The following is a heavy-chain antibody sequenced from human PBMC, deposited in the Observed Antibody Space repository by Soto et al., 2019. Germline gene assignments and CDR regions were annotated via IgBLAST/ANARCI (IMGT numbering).Heavy chain of an antibody. D-gene: IGHD6-19*01. V-gene: IGHV4-39*01. CDR2: IYFTGSA. CDR1: GDSIFSSTYS. Sequence: SETLSLTCTVSGDSIFSSTYSWGWIRQPPGKGLEWIGTIYFTGSAYYNPSLRSRVTISVDTSKKQISLKLTSVTAADTAVYYCARHALNGDGWRHYFDYWGQGTLVTVSS. CDR3: ARHALNGDGWRHYFDY. J-gene: IGHJ4*02.